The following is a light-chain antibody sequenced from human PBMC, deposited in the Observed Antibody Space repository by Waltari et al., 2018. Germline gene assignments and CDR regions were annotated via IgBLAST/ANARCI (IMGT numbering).Light chain of an antibody. CDR2: WTS. CDR3: QQYYTTPHT. CDR1: VLDRSNNKNY. V-gene: IGKV4-1*01. J-gene: IGKJ2*01. Sequence: VLDRSNNKNYLDWYQQKPGQPPKLLIYWTSTRESGVPDRFSGSGSGTDFTLTISSLQAEDVAVYYCQQYYTTPHTFGQGTKLEIK.